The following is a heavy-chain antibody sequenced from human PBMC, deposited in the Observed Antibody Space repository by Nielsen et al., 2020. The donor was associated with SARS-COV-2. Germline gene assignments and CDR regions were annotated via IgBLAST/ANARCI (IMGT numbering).Heavy chain of an antibody. CDR3: VRVRDDGYYYDTGPFDH. D-gene: IGHD3-16*01. CDR1: GFTFSNYG. V-gene: IGHV3-74*01. CDR2: INSDGSKA. J-gene: IGHJ4*02. Sequence: GESLKISCAASGFTFSNYGMNWVRQIPGKGLAWVAHINSDGSKANYAESVKGRFTISRVNAENTQYLHMNSLRADDTAVYYCVRVRDDGYYYDTGPFDHWGQGTLVTVSS.